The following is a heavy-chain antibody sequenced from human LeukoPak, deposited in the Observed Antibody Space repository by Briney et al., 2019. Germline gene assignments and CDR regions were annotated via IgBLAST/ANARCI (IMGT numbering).Heavy chain of an antibody. CDR2: ISWNSGSI. Sequence: GRSLRLSCGASGFTFDDYAMHWVRQAPGKGLEWVSGISWNSGSIGYADSVKGRFTISRDNAKNSLYLQMNSLRAEDTAVYYCARDYYYMDVWGKGTTVTVSS. V-gene: IGHV3-9*01. J-gene: IGHJ6*03. CDR1: GFTFDDYA. CDR3: ARDYYYMDV.